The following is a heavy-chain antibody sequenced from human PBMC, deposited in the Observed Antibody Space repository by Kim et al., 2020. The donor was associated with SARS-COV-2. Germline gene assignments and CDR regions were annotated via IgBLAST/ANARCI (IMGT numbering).Heavy chain of an antibody. CDR1: GGSISSSSYY. Sequence: SETLSLTCTVSGGSISSSSYYWGWIRQPPGKGLEWIGSIYYSGSTYYNPSLKSRVTISVDTSKNQFSLKLSSVTAADTAVYYCARDLRDYVWGSYRENWFDPWGQGTLVTVSS. CDR2: IYYSGST. D-gene: IGHD3-16*02. J-gene: IGHJ5*02. CDR3: ARDLRDYVWGSYRENWFDP. V-gene: IGHV4-39*07.